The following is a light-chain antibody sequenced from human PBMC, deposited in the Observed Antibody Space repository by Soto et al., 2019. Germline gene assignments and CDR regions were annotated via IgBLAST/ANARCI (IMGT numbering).Light chain of an antibody. CDR1: SSDVGGYNY. CDR3: SSYTSRSTRV. J-gene: IGLJ2*01. V-gene: IGLV2-14*01. Sequence: QSALTQPASVSGSPGQSITISCTGTSSDVGGYNYVSWYQQHPGKAPKLMIYDVSNRPSGVSNRFSGSKSGNTASLTISGLQAEDEADYYCSSYTSRSTRVFGGGTNLTVL. CDR2: DVS.